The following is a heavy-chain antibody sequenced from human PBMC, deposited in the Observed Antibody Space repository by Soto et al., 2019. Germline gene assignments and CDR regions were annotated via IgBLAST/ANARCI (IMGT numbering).Heavy chain of an antibody. CDR2: IYYSGST. CDR1: GGSISSSSYY. Sequence: SETLSLTCTVSGGSISSSSYYWGWIRQPPGKGLEWIGSIYYSGSTYYNPSLKSLVTISVDTSKNQFSLKLSSVTAAGTAVYYCARDSLDQGCSSTSCYAFDIRRQGSMVTV. D-gene: IGHD2-2*01. V-gene: IGHV4-39*07. J-gene: IGHJ3*02. CDR3: ARDSLDQGCSSTSCYAFDI.